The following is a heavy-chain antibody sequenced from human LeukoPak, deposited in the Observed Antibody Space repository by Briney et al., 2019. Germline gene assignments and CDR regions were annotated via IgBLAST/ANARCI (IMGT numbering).Heavy chain of an antibody. J-gene: IGHJ2*01. Sequence: SETLSLTCTVSGGSISSSSYYWGWIRQPPGKGLEWIGYIYYSGSTNYNPSLKSRVTISVDTSKNQFSLKLSSVTAADTAVYYCARDLANWGNWYFDLWGRGTLVTVSS. CDR1: GGSISSSSYY. CDR3: ARDLANWGNWYFDL. V-gene: IGHV4-61*01. D-gene: IGHD7-27*01. CDR2: IYYSGST.